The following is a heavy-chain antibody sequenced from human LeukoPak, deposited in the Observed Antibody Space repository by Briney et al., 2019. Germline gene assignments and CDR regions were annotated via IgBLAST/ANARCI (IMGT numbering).Heavy chain of an antibody. V-gene: IGHV4-61*02. CDR3: TRGGHDYGGSFDT. CDR2: ISAGGRT. Sequence: SETLSLTCAISGASIASGSYHWDWIRQPAGSRPEYMGRISAGGRTNYNPSLKSRLTISMDTSKNLVSLRLSSVTAADTALYFCTRGGHDYGGSFDTWGPGILVTVSS. CDR1: GASIASGSYH. D-gene: IGHD4-23*01. J-gene: IGHJ5*02.